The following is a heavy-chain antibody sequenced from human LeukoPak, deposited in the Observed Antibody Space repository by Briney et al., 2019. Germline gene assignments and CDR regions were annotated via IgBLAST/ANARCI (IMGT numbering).Heavy chain of an antibody. Sequence: SVKVSCKASGGTFSSYAISWVRQAPGQGLVWMGGIIYIFGTANYAQKFQGGVTITADESTSTAYMELSSLRSEDTAVYYCARGRDCTNGVCYNWFDPRGQGTLVTVSS. D-gene: IGHD2-8*01. V-gene: IGHV1-69*13. J-gene: IGHJ5*02. CDR2: IIYIFGTA. CDR3: ARGRDCTNGVCYNWFDP. CDR1: GGTFSSYA.